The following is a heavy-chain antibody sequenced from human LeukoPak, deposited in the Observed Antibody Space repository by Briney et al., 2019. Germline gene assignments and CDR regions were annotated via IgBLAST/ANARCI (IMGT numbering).Heavy chain of an antibody. CDR3: ASISPRWDGEAGYYFDY. J-gene: IGHJ4*02. Sequence: SGTLSLTCAVSGDSISTNHWWSWVRQPPGKGLEWIGEVYHSGSTNYNPSLKSRVTISVDTSKNQFSLKLSSVTAADTAVYYCASISPRWDGEAGYYFDYWGQGTLVTVSS. V-gene: IGHV4-4*02. CDR2: VYHSGST. D-gene: IGHD1-26*01. CDR1: GDSISTNHW.